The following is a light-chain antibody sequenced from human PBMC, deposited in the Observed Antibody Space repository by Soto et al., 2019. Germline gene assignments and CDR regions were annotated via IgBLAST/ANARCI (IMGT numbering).Light chain of an antibody. Sequence: QPVLTQPPSASGSPGQSVTISCTGTSSDVGGYNYVSWYQQRPGKAPKLMISEVNKRPSGVPDRFSGSKSGNTASLTVSGLQAEDEADYYCSSYAGSNNYVFGTGTKLTVL. J-gene: IGLJ1*01. V-gene: IGLV2-8*01. CDR1: SSDVGGYNY. CDR2: EVN. CDR3: SSYAGSNNYV.